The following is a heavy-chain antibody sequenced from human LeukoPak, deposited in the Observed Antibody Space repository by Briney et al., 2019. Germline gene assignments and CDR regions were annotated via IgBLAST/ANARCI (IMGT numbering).Heavy chain of an antibody. D-gene: IGHD2-2*03. Sequence: GGTLRLSCSASGFTFTTYGMNWVRQAPGKGLEWVSGIGGSGTRTYYADSVKGRFTISRDNSKNTLYLQMNSLRDEATAVYYCAKDSHWILFDDWGQGTLVTVSS. V-gene: IGHV3-23*01. CDR2: IGGSGTRT. CDR3: AKDSHWILFDD. CDR1: GFTFTTYG. J-gene: IGHJ4*02.